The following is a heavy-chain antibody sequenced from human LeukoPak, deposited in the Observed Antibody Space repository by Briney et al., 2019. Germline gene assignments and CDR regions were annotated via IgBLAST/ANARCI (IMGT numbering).Heavy chain of an antibody. CDR2: IYYSGST. CDR1: GGSISSSSYY. Sequence: SETLSLTCTVSGGSISSSSYYWGWIRQPPGKGLEWIGSIYYSGSTYYNPSLKSRVTISVDTSKNQFSLKLSSVTAADTAVYYCARGQYCGGDCYYSAFDIWGQGTMVTVSS. D-gene: IGHD2-21*01. CDR3: ARGQYCGGDCYYSAFDI. V-gene: IGHV4-39*07. J-gene: IGHJ3*02.